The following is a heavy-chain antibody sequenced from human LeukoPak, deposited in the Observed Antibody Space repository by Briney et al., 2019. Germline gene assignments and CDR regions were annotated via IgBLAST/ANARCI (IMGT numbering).Heavy chain of an antibody. CDR3: ARDYYGSGSYYNDDY. J-gene: IGHJ4*02. V-gene: IGHV1-18*01. CDR1: GGTFSSYA. D-gene: IGHD3-10*01. CDR2: ISAYNGNT. Sequence: ASVKVSCKASGGTFSSYAISWVRQAPGQGLEWMGWISAYNGNTNYAQKLQGRVTMTTDTFTSTAHMELRSLRSDDTAVYYCARDYYGSGSYYNDDYWGQGTLVTVSS.